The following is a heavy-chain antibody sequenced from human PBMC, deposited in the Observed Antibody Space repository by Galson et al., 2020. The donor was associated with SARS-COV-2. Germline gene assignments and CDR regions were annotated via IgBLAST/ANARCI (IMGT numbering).Heavy chain of an antibody. V-gene: IGHV4-61*02. CDR3: ARSFLGTSGYFDDQDFDY. J-gene: IGHJ4*02. CDR2: IYTSGNT. CDR1: GGSINSGDYY. D-gene: IGHD3-22*01. Sequence: SETLSLTCTVSGGSINSGDYYWSWIRQHPEKGLEWIGRIYTSGNTNYNPSLKSRVTISVDTSKNQVSLKLSSVTAADTAVYYCARSFLGTSGYFDDQDFDYWGQGALVTVSS.